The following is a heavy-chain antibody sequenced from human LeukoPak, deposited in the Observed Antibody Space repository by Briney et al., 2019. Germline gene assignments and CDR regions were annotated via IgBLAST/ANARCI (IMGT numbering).Heavy chain of an antibody. D-gene: IGHD4-23*01. V-gene: IGHV4-4*02. J-gene: IGHJ4*02. CDR2: IYHSGST. CDR1: GGSISSSNW. Sequence: TSETLSLTCAVSGGSISSSNWWSWVRQPPGKGLEWIGEIYHSGSTNYNPSLKSRVTISVDKSKNQFSLKLSSVTAADTAVYYCARDPSLHYGGNSGTNDYWGQGTLVTVSS. CDR3: ARDPSLHYGGNSGTNDY.